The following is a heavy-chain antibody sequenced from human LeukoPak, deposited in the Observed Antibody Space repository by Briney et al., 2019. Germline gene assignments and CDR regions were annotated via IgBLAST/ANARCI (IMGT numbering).Heavy chain of an antibody. CDR3: ARHYQYRSTAFDI. V-gene: IGHV3-7*05. CDR2: IKQDGSVK. D-gene: IGHD2-2*01. Sequence: PGGSLRLSCAASGFTFSSYWMSWVRQAPGKGLEWVANIKQDGSVKYYVDSVKGRFTISRDNAKNSLYLQMNSLRAEDTAVYYCARHYQYRSTAFDIWGQGTMVTVSS. CDR1: GFTFSSYW. J-gene: IGHJ3*02.